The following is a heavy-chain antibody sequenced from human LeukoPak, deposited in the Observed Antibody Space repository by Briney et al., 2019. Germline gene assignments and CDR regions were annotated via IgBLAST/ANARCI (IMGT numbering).Heavy chain of an antibody. V-gene: IGHV3-13*01. CDR3: VRGGSSGYWSLTDFDY. CDR1: GFTFSSYD. CDR2: IGTAGDS. Sequence: GGSLRLSRAASGFTFSSYDMHWVRQAAGKGLEWVSVIGTAGDSYYPGSVKGRFTISRENAKNSFYLQMNSLRAGDTTVYYCVRGGSSGYWSLTDFDYWGQGTLVTVSS. D-gene: IGHD3-22*01. J-gene: IGHJ4*02.